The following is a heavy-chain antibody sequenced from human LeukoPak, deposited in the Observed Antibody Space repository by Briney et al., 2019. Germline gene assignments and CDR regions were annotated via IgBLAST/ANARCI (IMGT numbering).Heavy chain of an antibody. CDR3: AREWLDAFDI. V-gene: IGHV3-64*02. J-gene: IGHJ3*02. Sequence: GGSLRLSCAASGFTFSSYAMHWVRQAPGKGLEYVSAISSNGGSTYYADSVKGRFTISRDNAKNSLYLQMNSLRAEDTAVYYCAREWLDAFDIWGQGTMVTVSS. CDR2: ISSNGGST. CDR1: GFTFSSYA. D-gene: IGHD5-12*01.